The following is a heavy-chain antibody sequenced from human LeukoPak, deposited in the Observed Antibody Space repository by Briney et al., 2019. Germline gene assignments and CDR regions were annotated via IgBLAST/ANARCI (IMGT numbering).Heavy chain of an antibody. J-gene: IGHJ4*02. Sequence: PGGSLSLSCAASGFPFSDYWMTGVRQAPGKGLEGVAHIKQDGSERYYGDSVKGRFTISRDNAKNLVYLQMTSLGAEDTAIYYCARGWNYAFRFDYWGQGTLVTVSS. CDR1: GFPFSDYW. CDR2: IKQDGSER. V-gene: IGHV3-7*01. D-gene: IGHD1-7*01. CDR3: ARGWNYAFRFDY.